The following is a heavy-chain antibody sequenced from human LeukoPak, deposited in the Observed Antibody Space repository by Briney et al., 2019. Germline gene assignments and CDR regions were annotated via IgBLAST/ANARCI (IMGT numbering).Heavy chain of an antibody. CDR1: GFTFSSYA. D-gene: IGHD1-26*01. V-gene: IGHV3-23*01. CDR2: ISGSGGST. J-gene: IGHJ6*03. Sequence: GGSLRLSCAASGFTFSSYAMSWVRQAPGKGLEWVSAISGSGGSTYYADSVKGRFTISRDNAKNSLYLQMNSLRAEDTAVYYCAREVGGYYYYYMDVWGKGTTVTVPS. CDR3: AREVGGYYYYYMDV.